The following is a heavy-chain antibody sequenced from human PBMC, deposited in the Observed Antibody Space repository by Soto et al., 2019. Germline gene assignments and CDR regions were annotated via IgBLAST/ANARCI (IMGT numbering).Heavy chain of an antibody. V-gene: IGHV3-15*01. CDR1: GFTFRDTW. CDR2: ISPKTGGATT. D-gene: IGHD3-10*01. J-gene: IGHJ4*02. CDR3: TTGAYYFGSGSQLG. Sequence: VLLVESGGGLVQPGGSLRLSCAASGFTFRDTWMAWVRQGPGKGLEWVGRISPKTGGATTDYAATVKDRFTISRDDPENTVYLQMHSLIIEDTAIYDCTTGAYYFGSGSQLGWGQGTLVTVSS.